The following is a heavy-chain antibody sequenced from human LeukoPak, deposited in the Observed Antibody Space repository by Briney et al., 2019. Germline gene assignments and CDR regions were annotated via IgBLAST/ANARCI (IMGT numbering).Heavy chain of an antibody. D-gene: IGHD6-19*01. J-gene: IGHJ3*02. Sequence: PGGSLRLSCVASGFPFSSYGMHWVRQAPGKGLEWVAVIWSVGGAEYYADSVKGRFTISRDNSKNMLFLQMNSLRAEDTAVYYCAKDRSGWSKRDAFDIWGQGTMVTVSS. V-gene: IGHV3-33*06. CDR1: GFPFSSYG. CDR2: IWSVGGAE. CDR3: AKDRSGWSKRDAFDI.